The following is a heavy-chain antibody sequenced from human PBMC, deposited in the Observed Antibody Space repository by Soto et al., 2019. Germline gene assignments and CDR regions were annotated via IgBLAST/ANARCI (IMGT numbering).Heavy chain of an antibody. V-gene: IGHV1-18*01. CDR2: ISAYNGNT. J-gene: IGHJ4*02. D-gene: IGHD3-3*01. Sequence: ASVKVSCKASGYTFTSYGISWVRQAPGQGLEWMGWISAYNGNTNYAQKLQGRVTMTTDTSTSTAYMELRSLRSDDTAVYYCARDLDTIFEWDYYFDYWGQGTLVTVSS. CDR1: GYTFTSYG. CDR3: ARDLDTIFEWDYYFDY.